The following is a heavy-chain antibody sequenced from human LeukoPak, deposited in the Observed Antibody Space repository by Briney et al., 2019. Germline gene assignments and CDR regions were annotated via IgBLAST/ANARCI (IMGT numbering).Heavy chain of an antibody. V-gene: IGHV5-51*01. CDR1: GYSFTSYW. J-gene: IGHJ3*02. CDR2: IYPGDSDT. Sequence: GESLKITCKGSGYSFTSYWIGWVRQMPGKGLEWMGIIYPGDSDTRYSPSFQGQVTISADKSISTAYLQWSSLKASDIAMYYCARQRRHYGDPPADAFDIWGQGTMVTVSS. CDR3: ARQRRHYGDPPADAFDI. D-gene: IGHD4-17*01.